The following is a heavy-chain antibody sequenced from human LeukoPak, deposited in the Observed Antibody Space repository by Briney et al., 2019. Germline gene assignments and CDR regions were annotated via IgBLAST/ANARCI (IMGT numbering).Heavy chain of an antibody. CDR2: IIPIFGTA. CDR3: ARLEITTVTTSDY. D-gene: IGHD4-17*01. CDR1: GGTFISYA. J-gene: IGHJ4*02. V-gene: IGHV1-69*13. Sequence: GVSVTVSCKASGGTFISYAISWVRQAPGQGLEWMGGIIPIFGTANYAQKFQGRVTITADESTSTAYMELSSLRSEDTAVYYCARLEITTVTTSDYWGQGTLVTVSS.